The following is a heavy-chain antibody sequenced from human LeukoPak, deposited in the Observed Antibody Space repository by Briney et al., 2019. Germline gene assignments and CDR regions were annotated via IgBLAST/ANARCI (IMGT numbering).Heavy chain of an antibody. CDR3: ARQFGELLENYFDY. J-gene: IGHJ4*02. D-gene: IGHD3-10*01. CDR1: GGSISSSIYY. V-gene: IGHV4-39*01. Sequence: SETLSLTCTVSGGSISSSIYYWGWIRQPPGKGLEWIGSIYYSGSTYYNPSLKSRVTISVDTSKNQFSLQLSSVTAADTAVYYCARQFGELLENYFDYWGQGTLVTVSS. CDR2: IYYSGST.